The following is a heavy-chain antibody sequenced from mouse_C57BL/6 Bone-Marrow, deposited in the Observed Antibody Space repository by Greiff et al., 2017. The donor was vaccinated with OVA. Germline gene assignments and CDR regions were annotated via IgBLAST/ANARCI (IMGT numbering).Heavy chain of an antibody. V-gene: IGHV1-72*01. Sequence: QVQLQQPGAELVKPGASVKLSCTASGYTFTSYWMHWVKQRPGRGLEWIGRIDPNSGGTKYNEKFKGKATMTVDKPSSTAYMQLSSLTSEDSAVYYCARRKCGSPFAYWGQGTLLTVSA. CDR2: IDPNSGGT. J-gene: IGHJ3*01. CDR1: GYTFTSYW. D-gene: IGHD1-1*01. CDR3: ARRKCGSPFAY.